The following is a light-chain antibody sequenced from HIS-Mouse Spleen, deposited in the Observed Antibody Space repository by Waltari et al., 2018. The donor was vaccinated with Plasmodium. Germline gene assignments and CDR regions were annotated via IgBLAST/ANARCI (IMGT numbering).Light chain of an antibody. CDR1: ALPKPY. J-gene: IGLJ1*01. V-gene: IGLV3-25*03. CDR3: QSADSSGTYV. CDR2: KDS. Sequence: SYDLTQPPSVSVSPGPPARITCSGDALPKPYAYWYQQKPGQAPVLVIYKDSERPSGIPERFSGSSSGTTVTLTISGVQAEDEADYYCQSADSSGTYVFGTGTKVTVL.